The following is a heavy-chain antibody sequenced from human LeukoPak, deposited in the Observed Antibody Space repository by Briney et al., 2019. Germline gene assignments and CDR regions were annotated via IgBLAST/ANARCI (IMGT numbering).Heavy chain of an antibody. J-gene: IGHJ5*02. CDR1: GYTFTDYS. Sequence: ASVKVSCKASGYTFTDYSMHWVRQAPGQSLEWMGWINPNTGRTSYAQKLQGRVTLSRDTSVSTAYMELSGLGSEDTAVYYCARAREYSTLGDWFDPWGQGTMVTVSS. CDR2: INPNTGRT. CDR3: ARAREYSTLGDWFDP. D-gene: IGHD2/OR15-2a*01. V-gene: IGHV1-2*02.